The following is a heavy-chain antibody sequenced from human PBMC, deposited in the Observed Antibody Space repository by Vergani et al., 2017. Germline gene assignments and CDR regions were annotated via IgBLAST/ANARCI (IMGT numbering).Heavy chain of an antibody. D-gene: IGHD6-19*01. Sequence: EVDLVESGGGLAQPGGSLRLSCEASGITFWKFGMHWVRQGPGKGLEWVSTLSASDRRTHYADSVKGGFTISRDNSKNTLFLHMNSLRPEDTAVYYCAKVGRSEVAGTFGAFDIWGQGTMVTVSS. CDR2: LSASDRRT. CDR3: AKVGRSEVAGTFGAFDI. CDR1: GITFWKFG. J-gene: IGHJ3*02. V-gene: IGHV3-23*04.